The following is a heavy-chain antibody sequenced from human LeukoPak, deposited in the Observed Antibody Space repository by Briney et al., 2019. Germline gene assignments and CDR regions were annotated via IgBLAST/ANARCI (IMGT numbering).Heavy chain of an antibody. D-gene: IGHD5-24*01. J-gene: IGHJ6*03. Sequence: GGSLRLSCAASGFTFSSHWMRWVRQASGKGLEWVANIKQAGSEKYYVDSVKGRFTISRDNAKNSLHLQMDTLRADDTAVYYCARVWGPKPDMPAINNHFYYYMDVWGKGTTVTVSS. CDR1: GFTFSSHW. V-gene: IGHV3-7*01. CDR3: ARVWGPKPDMPAINNHFYYYMDV. CDR2: IKQAGSEK.